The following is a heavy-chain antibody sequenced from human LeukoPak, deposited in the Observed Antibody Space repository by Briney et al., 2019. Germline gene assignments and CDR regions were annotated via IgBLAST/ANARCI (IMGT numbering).Heavy chain of an antibody. CDR3: ARDLSPYYSSGWYATENWFDP. V-gene: IGHV4-39*07. CDR2: IYYSGST. Sequence: SETLSLTCTVSGGSISSSSYYWGWIRQPPGKGPEWIGSIYYSGSTYYNPSPKSRVTISVDTSKNQFSLKLSSVTAADTAVYYCARDLSPYYSSGWYATENWFDPWGQGTLVTVSS. D-gene: IGHD6-19*01. J-gene: IGHJ5*02. CDR1: GGSISSSSYY.